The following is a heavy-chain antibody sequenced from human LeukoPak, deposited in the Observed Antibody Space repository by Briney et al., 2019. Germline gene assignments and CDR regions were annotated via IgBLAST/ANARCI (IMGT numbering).Heavy chain of an antibody. CDR2: ISGSGGST. J-gene: IGHJ4*02. D-gene: IGHD6-13*01. CDR1: GFTFSSYA. CDR3: AKIPQQLVLGYFDY. V-gene: IGHV3-23*01. Sequence: GGSLTLSCAASGFTFSSYAMSWDRQAPGKGLEWVSAISGSGGSTYYADSVKGRFTISRDNSKNTLYLQMNSLRAEDTAVYYCAKIPQQLVLGYFDYWGQGTLVTVSS.